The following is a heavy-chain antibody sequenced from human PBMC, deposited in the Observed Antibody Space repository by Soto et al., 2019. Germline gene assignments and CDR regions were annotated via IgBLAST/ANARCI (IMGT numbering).Heavy chain of an antibody. CDR3: ATLYLAAAAPGGFDY. D-gene: IGHD6-13*01. Sequence: QVQLQESGPGLVKPSETLSLTCTVSGGSVSSGSYYWSWIRQPPGKGLEWIGYIYYSGSTNYNPSFTSGVTISVDTSKNQFSLKLSSVTAADTAVYCCATLYLAAAAPGGFDYWGQGTLVTVSS. CDR2: IYYSGST. J-gene: IGHJ4*02. CDR1: GGSVSSGSYY. V-gene: IGHV4-61*01.